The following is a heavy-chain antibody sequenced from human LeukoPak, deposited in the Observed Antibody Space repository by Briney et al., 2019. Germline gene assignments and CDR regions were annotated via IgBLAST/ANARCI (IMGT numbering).Heavy chain of an antibody. V-gene: IGHV3-74*01. Sequence: GGSLRLSCAASGFSFRDYWMSWVRQAPGKGLVWVSRINSDGSSTSYADSVKGRFTISRDNAKNTLYPQMNSLRAEDTAVYYCARAGDYRSIYYYYYGMDVWGQGTTVTVSS. D-gene: IGHD4-17*01. J-gene: IGHJ6*02. CDR3: ARAGDYRSIYYYYYGMDV. CDR2: INSDGSST. CDR1: GFSFRDYW.